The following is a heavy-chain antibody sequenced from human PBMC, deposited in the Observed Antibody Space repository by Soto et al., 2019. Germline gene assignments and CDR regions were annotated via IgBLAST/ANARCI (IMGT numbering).Heavy chain of an antibody. D-gene: IGHD1-26*01. CDR2: IYYSGST. J-gene: IGHJ4*02. CDR1: GGSISSSSYY. Sequence: QLQLQESGPGLVKPSETLSLTCTVSGGSISSSSYYWGWIRQPPGKGLEWIRSIYYSGSTYYNPSLKSRVTISVDTSKNQFSLKLSSVTAADTAVYYCARPSGSYLYYFDYWGQGTLVTVSS. CDR3: ARPSGSYLYYFDY. V-gene: IGHV4-39*01.